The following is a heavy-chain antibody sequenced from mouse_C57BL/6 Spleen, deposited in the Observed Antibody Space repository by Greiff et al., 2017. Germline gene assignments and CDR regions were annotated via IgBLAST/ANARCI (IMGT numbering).Heavy chain of an antibody. D-gene: IGHD1-1*01. CDR3: ARCPYYLYYFGY. CDR1: GYTFTSYW. Sequence: QVQLQQPGAELVKPGASVKLSCKASGYTFTSYWMQWVKQRPGQGLEWIGEIDPSDSYTNYNQKFKGKATLTVDTSSSTAYMQLSSLTSEDSAVYYCARCPYYLYYFGYWGQGTTLTVSS. CDR2: IDPSDSYT. J-gene: IGHJ2*01. V-gene: IGHV1-50*01.